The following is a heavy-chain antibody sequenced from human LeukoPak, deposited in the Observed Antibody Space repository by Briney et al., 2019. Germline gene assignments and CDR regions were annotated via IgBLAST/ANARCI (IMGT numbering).Heavy chain of an antibody. CDR2: IIPILGIA. CDR3: ARDNYYGSGSYEA. Sequence: ASVKVSCKASGGTFSSYAISWVRQAPGQGLGWMGRIIPILGIANYAQKFQGRVTITADKSTSTAYMELSSLRSEDTAVYYCARDNYYGSGSYEAWGQGTLVTVSS. D-gene: IGHD3-10*01. V-gene: IGHV1-69*04. CDR1: GGTFSSYA. J-gene: IGHJ5*02.